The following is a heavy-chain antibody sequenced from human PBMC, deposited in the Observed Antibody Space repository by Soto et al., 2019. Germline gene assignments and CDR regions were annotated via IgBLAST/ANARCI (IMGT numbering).Heavy chain of an antibody. J-gene: IGHJ6*02. V-gene: IGHV1-69*01. CDR3: ARVAPDYGMDV. CDR2: IIPIFGTA. Sequence: SVKVACKASGGPLISYAIIWVRQAPGQGLEWMGGIIPIFGTANYAQKFQGRVTITADESTSTAYMERSSLRSGDTAVYYCARVAPDYGMDVWGQGTTVTVSS. CDR1: GGPLISYA.